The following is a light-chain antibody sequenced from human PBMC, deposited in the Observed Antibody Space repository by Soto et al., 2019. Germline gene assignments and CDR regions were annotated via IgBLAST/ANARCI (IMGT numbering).Light chain of an antibody. V-gene: IGLV1-51*01. CDR3: GAWDSTLSVAV. CDR1: SSNIGKNY. CDR2: DNY. J-gene: IGLJ3*02. Sequence: QSVLTQPPSVSAAPGQQVTISCSGSSSNIGKNYVSWYQHVPGTAPKLLNWDNYQRPSGIPDRFSGSKSGTSATLAITGLQTGDEADYYCGAWDSTLSVAVFGGGTKATVL.